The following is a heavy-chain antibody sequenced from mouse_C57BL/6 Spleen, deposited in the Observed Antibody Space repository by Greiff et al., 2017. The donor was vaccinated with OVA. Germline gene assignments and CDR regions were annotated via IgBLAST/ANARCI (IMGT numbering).Heavy chain of an antibody. J-gene: IGHJ3*01. Sequence: VQLQQSGAELVRPGASVKLSCTASGFNIKDDYMPWVKQRPEQGLEWIGWLDPENGDTEYASKFQGKATITADTSANTAYLQLSSLTSEDTAVYYFTTSSIYYGNYGFAYWGQGTLVTVSA. V-gene: IGHV14-4*01. D-gene: IGHD2-1*01. CDR3: TTSSIYYGNYGFAY. CDR2: LDPENGDT. CDR1: GFNIKDDY.